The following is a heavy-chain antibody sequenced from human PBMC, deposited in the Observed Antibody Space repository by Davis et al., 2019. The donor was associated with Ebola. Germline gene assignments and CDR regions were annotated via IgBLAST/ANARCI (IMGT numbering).Heavy chain of an antibody. CDR3: ARAPYYYGSGSFDY. CDR2: ISAYNGNT. J-gene: IGHJ4*02. Sequence: AASVNVSCKASGYTFTSYGISWVRQAPGQGLEWMGWISAYNGNTNYAQKLQGRVTMTTDTSTTTAYMELRSLRSDDTAVYYCARAPYYYGSGSFDYWGQGTLVTVSS. D-gene: IGHD3-10*01. V-gene: IGHV1-18*01. CDR1: GYTFTSYG.